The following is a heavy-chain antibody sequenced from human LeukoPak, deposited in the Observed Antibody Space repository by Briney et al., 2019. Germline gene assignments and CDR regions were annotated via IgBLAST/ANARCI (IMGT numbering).Heavy chain of an antibody. V-gene: IGHV4-61*05. Sequence: SETLSLTCTVSGGSISSSSYYWGWIRQPPGKGLEWIGYINYSGSTNYNPSLKSRVTISVDTSKNQFSLKLSSVTPADTAVYYCARRGSYGNFPFDFWGQGILVTVSS. D-gene: IGHD5-18*01. J-gene: IGHJ4*02. CDR1: GGSISSSSYY. CDR3: ARRGSYGNFPFDF. CDR2: INYSGST.